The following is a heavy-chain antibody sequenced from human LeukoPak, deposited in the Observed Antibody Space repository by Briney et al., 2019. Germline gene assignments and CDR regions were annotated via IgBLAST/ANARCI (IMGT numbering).Heavy chain of an antibody. V-gene: IGHV3-30*03. Sequence: LPGGSLRLSCAASGFTFSNYVMQWVRQAPGKGLEWVALIAHDGSNKYYADSVKGRFTISRENSKNTLYLQMNSLRAEDTAVYYCASRWYFDLWGRGTLVTVSS. CDR2: IAHDGSNK. J-gene: IGHJ2*01. CDR3: ASRWYFDL. CDR1: GFTFSNYV.